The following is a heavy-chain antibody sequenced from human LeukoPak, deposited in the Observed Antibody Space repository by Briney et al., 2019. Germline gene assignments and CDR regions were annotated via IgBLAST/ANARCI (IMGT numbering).Heavy chain of an antibody. J-gene: IGHJ4*02. CDR3: AKGDPIAAAGTRYFDY. CDR2: ISGSGGST. D-gene: IGHD6-13*01. Sequence: GGTLRLSCAASGFTFSSYGMSWVRQAPGKGLEWVSAISGSGGSTYYADSVKGRFTISRDNSKNTLYLQMNSLRAEDTAVYYCAKGDPIAAAGTRYFDYWGQGTLVTVSS. CDR1: GFTFSSYG. V-gene: IGHV3-23*01.